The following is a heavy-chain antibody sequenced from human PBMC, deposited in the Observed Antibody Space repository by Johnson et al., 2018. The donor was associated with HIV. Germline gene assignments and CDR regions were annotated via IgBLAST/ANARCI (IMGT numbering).Heavy chain of an antibody. CDR2: INSKTDGGTT. Sequence: EVQLVDSGGGLVQPGGSLRLSCAASGFTFSSNYMSWVRQAPGKGLEWVGRINSKTDGGTTDYAAPVKGRFTISRDDSKNTLYLQMNSLKTEDTAVYYCTTARTYFWGQGTMVTVSS. CDR3: TTARTYF. J-gene: IGHJ3*01. CDR1: GFTFSSNY. D-gene: IGHD2-8*01. V-gene: IGHV3-15*01.